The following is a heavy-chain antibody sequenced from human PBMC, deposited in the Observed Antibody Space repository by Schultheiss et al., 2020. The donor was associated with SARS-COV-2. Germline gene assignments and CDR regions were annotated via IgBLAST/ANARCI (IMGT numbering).Heavy chain of an antibody. CDR1: GVSVNSGGYY. J-gene: IGHJ1*01. V-gene: IGHV4-61*08. CDR2: VSYSGTT. CDR3: ARSPWGCGGDCYYQH. Sequence: SETLSLTCTVSGVSVNSGGYYWSWIRQPPGKGLEWIGHVSYSGTTNYNPSLKSRLTISVDTSKKQFSLRLSSVTSADTAVYYCARSPWGCGGDCYYQHWGQGNLVSVSS. D-gene: IGHD2-21*02.